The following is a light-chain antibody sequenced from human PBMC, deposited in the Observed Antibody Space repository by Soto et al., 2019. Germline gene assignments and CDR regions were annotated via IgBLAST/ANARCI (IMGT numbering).Light chain of an antibody. J-gene: IGLJ3*02. CDR2: DVS. CDR1: SSDVDAYNY. Sequence: QSALTQPRSVSGSPGQSVTISCTGTSSDVDAYNYVSWYQQLPGNAPKLMIYDVSKRPSGVPDRFSGSDSGNTASLTISGLQAEDEADYYCCSYAGNYTLVFGGGTKVTVL. CDR3: CSYAGNYTLV. V-gene: IGLV2-11*01.